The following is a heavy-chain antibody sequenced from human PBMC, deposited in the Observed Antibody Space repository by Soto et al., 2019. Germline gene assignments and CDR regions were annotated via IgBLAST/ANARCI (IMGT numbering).Heavy chain of an antibody. D-gene: IGHD2-2*01. CDR2: IYYSGST. J-gene: IGHJ6*03. V-gene: IGHV4-59*12. CDR3: ARVGCSSTSCYAVRYYYYYMDV. Sequence: SETLSLTCTVSGGSISSYYWSWIRQPPGKGLEWIGYIYYSGSTNYNPSLKSRVTISVDTSKNQFSLKLSSVTAADTAVYYCARVGCSSTSCYAVRYYYYYMDVWGKGTTVTVSS. CDR1: GGSISSYY.